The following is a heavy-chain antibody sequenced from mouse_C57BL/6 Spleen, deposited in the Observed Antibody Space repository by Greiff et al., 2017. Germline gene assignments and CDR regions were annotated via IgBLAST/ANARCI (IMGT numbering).Heavy chain of an antibody. CDR1: GYTFTSYW. CDR2: IHPNSGST. CDR3: ARSDGYDVTWFAY. V-gene: IGHV1-64*01. D-gene: IGHD2-2*01. Sequence: QVQLQQPGAELVKPGASVKLSCKASGYTFTSYWMHWVKQRPGQGLEWIGMIHPNSGSTNYNEKLKSKATLTVDKSSSTAYMQLSSLTSEDSAVYYCARSDGYDVTWFAYWGQGTLVTVSA. J-gene: IGHJ3*01.